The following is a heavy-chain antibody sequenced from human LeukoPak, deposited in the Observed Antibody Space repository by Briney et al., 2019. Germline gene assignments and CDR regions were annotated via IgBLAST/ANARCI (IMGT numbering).Heavy chain of an antibody. CDR2: ITDTGGLT. D-gene: IGHD3-10*01. V-gene: IGHV3-23*01. J-gene: IGHJ3*02. CDR3: AKDFSGGWGVRHAFDI. Sequence: GGSLRLSCAASGFTFSTYAMSWVRQAPGKGLQWVSTITDTGGLTYYPDPVKGRFTISRDNSKNTLYVQMNSLRAEDTAVYYCAKDFSGGWGVRHAFDIWGQGTVVTVSS. CDR1: GFTFSTYA.